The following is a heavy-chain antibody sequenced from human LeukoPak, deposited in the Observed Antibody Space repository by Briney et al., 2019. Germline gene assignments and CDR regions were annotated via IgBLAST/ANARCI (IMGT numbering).Heavy chain of an antibody. CDR1: GGTFSSYA. J-gene: IGHJ6*03. V-gene: IGHV1-69*05. Sequence: GSSVKVSCKASGGTFSSYAISWVRQAPGQGLEWMGGIIPIFGTANYAQKFQGRVTITTDESTSTAYMELSSLRSEDTAVYYCGRSRRMNYYYYYMDVWGKGTTVTVSS. CDR3: GRSRRMNYYYYYMDV. CDR2: IIPIFGTA.